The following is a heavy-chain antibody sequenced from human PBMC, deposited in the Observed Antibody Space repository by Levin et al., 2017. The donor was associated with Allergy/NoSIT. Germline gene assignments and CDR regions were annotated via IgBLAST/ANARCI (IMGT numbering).Heavy chain of an antibody. J-gene: IGHJ4*02. D-gene: IGHD6-13*01. CDR3: ATSSWAL. V-gene: IGHV3-53*01. Sequence: GESLKISCAASGLSVSSNYMTWVRQAPGKGLEWVSVLYRDGSAYYADSVKGRFTISRDNSKNTLFLQMNSLRAEDTAVYYCATSSWALWGQGTLVTVSS. CDR2: LYRDGSA. CDR1: GLSVSSNY.